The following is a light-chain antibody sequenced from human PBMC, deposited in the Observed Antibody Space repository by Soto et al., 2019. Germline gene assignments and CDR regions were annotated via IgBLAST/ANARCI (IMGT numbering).Light chain of an antibody. V-gene: IGKV3-20*01. CDR2: SSS. J-gene: IGKJ5*01. CDR1: EWFSGKN. CDR3: QQYGTWIT. Sequence: EIVLTQSPGTLSLSPGDRVSLSCGASEWFSGKNLAWYQHKPGQSPRLLIYSSSIRASSVPDRFRGSGSGTVFTLTITRLEPEDFAVYYCQQYGTWITFGQGTRLETK.